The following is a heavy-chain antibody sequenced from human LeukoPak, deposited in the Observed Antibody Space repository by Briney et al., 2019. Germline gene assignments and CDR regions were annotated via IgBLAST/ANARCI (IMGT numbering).Heavy chain of an antibody. CDR2: INSDGSST. J-gene: IGHJ4*02. D-gene: IGHD1-26*01. CDR1: GFTFSSSW. V-gene: IGHV3-74*01. Sequence: GGSLRLSCAASGFTFSSSWMHWVRQAPGKGLVWVSRINSDGSSTTYADSVKGRFTISRDNTKNTLFLQMNSLRAEDTAVYYCARDPSKWELPVDYWGQGTLVTVSS. CDR3: ARDPSKWELPVDY.